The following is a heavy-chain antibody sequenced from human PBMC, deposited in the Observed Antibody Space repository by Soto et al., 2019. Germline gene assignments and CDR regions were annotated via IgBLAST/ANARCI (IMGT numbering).Heavy chain of an antibody. J-gene: IGHJ6*02. D-gene: IGHD2-2*01. CDR1: GYTFTSYG. Sequence: SVKVSCKASGYTFTSYGISWVRQAPGQGLEWMGWIIPIFGTANYAQKFQGRVTITADESTSTAYMELSSLRSEDTAVYYCARVSVVPGAIYDYYGMDVWGQGTTVTVSS. CDR3: ARVSVVPGAIYDYYGMDV. V-gene: IGHV1-69*13. CDR2: IIPIFGTA.